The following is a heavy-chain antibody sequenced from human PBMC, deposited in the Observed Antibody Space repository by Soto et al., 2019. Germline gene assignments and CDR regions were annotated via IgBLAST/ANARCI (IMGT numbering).Heavy chain of an antibody. CDR2: IYYSGST. V-gene: IGHV4-31*03. Sequence: QVQLQESGPGLVKPSQNLSLTCTVSGGSIRSGGYYWSWIRQHPGKGLEWIGYIYYSGSTYYNPSLKRRVTISAITSKIQFFLQLSSVTAADPAVYYCATTTDQNWFDPWGQGTLVTVSS. CDR1: GGSIRSGGYY. J-gene: IGHJ5*02. D-gene: IGHD4-17*01. CDR3: ATTTDQNWFDP.